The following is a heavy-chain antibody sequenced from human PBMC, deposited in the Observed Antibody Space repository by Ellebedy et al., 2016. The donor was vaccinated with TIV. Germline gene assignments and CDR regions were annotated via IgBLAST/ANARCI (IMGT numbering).Heavy chain of an antibody. D-gene: IGHD3-10*01. J-gene: IGHJ4*02. CDR3: ARARGQYLYGSGSYFTN. CDR2: VNPNGTT. CDR1: GFIISGDW. Sequence: ESLKISCAASGFIISGDWMSWIRQPPGKGLEWIGEVNPNGTTNYNPSLKSRVTISVDTPKKQFSLRLTSVTAADTAVYYCARARGQYLYGSGSYFTNWGQGEMVTVSS. V-gene: IGHV4-34*01.